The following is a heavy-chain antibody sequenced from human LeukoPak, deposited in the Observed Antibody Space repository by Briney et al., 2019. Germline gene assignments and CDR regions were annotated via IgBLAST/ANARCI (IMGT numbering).Heavy chain of an antibody. V-gene: IGHV3-53*01. CDR2: LYSDDTT. Sequence: GGSLRLSCAASGFIVNSNYMNWVRKAPGKGLEWVSVLYSDDTTYYADFVKGRFTISRDNSKNTLYLQMNNLRAEDTAVYYCARGGGYYAIDYWGQGTLVTVSS. D-gene: IGHD1-26*01. J-gene: IGHJ4*02. CDR1: GFIVNSNY. CDR3: ARGGGYYAIDY.